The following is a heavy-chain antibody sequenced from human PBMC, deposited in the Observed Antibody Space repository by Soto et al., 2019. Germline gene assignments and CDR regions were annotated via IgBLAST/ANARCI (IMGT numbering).Heavy chain of an antibody. CDR1: GYTFTDYF. J-gene: IGHJ5*02. V-gene: IGHV1-2*02. CDR3: ARVTLKAGNWFDP. CDR2: INPNSRGT. Sequence: ASVKVSCKAPGYTFTDYFIHWVRQAPGQGFEWMGWINPNSRGTNYAQKYQGRVTMTRDTSNNTAYMELRGLRSDDTAVYYCARVTLKAGNWFDPWGQGTLGTFSS.